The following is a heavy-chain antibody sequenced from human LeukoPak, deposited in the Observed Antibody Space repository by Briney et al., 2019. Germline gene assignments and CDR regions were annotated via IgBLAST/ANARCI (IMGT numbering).Heavy chain of an antibody. V-gene: IGHV3-21*04. J-gene: IGHJ3*02. CDR2: ISSSSSYI. Sequence: GGSLRLSCAASGFTFSSYSMNWVRQAPGKGLEWVSSISSSSSYIYYADSVKGRFTISRDNAKNSLYLQMNSLRAEDTAVYYCAKETLLWPEIDIWGQGTMVTVSS. D-gene: IGHD3-10*01. CDR3: AKETLLWPEIDI. CDR1: GFTFSSYS.